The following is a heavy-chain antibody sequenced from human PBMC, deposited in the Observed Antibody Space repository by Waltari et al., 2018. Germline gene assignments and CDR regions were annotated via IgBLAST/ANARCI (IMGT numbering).Heavy chain of an antibody. J-gene: IGHJ6*02. V-gene: IGHV3-13*01. D-gene: IGHD3-22*01. Sequence: EVQLVESGGGLVQPGGSLRLSCAASGFTFSSSDMHWVRQATGKGLEWVSAIGTAGDTYYPGSVKGRFTISRENAKNSLYLQMNSLRAGDTAVYYCARRLGSGYPGEDYYGMDVWGQGTTVTVSS. CDR2: IGTAGDT. CDR1: GFTFSSSD. CDR3: ARRLGSGYPGEDYYGMDV.